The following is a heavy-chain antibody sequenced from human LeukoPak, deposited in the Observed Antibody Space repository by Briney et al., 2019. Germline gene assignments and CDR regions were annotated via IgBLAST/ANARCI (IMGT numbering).Heavy chain of an antibody. J-gene: IGHJ5*02. CDR2: IRYDGSNK. CDR3: AKDVDDFWSGSNWFDP. V-gene: IGHV3-30*02. Sequence: PGGSLRLSCAASGFTFSSYGMHWVRQAPGKGLEWVAFIRYDGSNKYYADSVKGRFTISRDNSKNTLYLQMNSLRAEDTAVYYCAKDVDDFWSGSNWFDPWGQGTLVTVSS. CDR1: GFTFSSYG. D-gene: IGHD3-3*01.